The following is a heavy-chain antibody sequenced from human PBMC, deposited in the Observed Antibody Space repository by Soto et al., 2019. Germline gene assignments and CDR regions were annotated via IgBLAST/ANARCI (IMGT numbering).Heavy chain of an antibody. CDR3: GRHTPYWFGETRFDS. D-gene: IGHD3-10*01. V-gene: IGHV4-59*08. J-gene: IGHJ4*02. Sequence: PSETQSLTCPVSGDSISAYSLSWVRQPPGKGLEWIGNIHNSANTNYNPSLKSRVAVSVDPAKNQFSLSLTSVTAADTALYYCGRHTPYWFGETRFDSWGQGTLVTVSS. CDR2: IHNSANT. CDR1: GDSISAYS.